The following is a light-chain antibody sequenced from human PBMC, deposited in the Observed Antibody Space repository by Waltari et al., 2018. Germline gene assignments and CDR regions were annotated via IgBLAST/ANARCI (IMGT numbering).Light chain of an antibody. J-gene: IGLJ3*02. CDR3: GTWDSGLNAWV. V-gene: IGLV1-51*01. Sequence: QSVLTQPPSVSAAPGQKVTISCSGTTSNIGNDYVSWYQQVPEAAPQLLIYEDTKRPSAVPARFSASKYGASATLDISGVQSADEADYYCGTWDSGLNAWVFGGGTKLTVL. CDR2: EDT. CDR1: TSNIGNDY.